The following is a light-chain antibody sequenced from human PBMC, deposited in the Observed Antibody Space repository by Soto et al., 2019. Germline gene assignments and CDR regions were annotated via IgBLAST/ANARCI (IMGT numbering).Light chain of an antibody. CDR2: DAS. V-gene: IGKV1-5*01. J-gene: IGKJ1*01. CDR1: QSISSW. CDR3: QQYNSYWT. Sequence: DIKMTQSASTLSASVKDRVTITCRASQSISSWLAWYQQKPGKAPKLLIYDASTLQSGVPSRFSGSGSGTEFTLTISSLQPDDFATYYCQQYNSYWTFGQGTKVDIK.